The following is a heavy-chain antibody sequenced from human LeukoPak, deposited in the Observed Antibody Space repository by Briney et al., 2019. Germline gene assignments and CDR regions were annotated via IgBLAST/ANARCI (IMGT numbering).Heavy chain of an antibody. Sequence: SETLSLTCAVYGGSFSAYYWSWIRQPPGKGLEWIGDINHSGSGNYNPSLKSRVTISVDTSKNQFSLRLSSVTAADTAVYYCARRPYYDFWSGNPRPHYMDVWGKGTTVTVSS. J-gene: IGHJ6*03. CDR1: GGSFSAYY. D-gene: IGHD3-3*01. CDR3: ARRPYYDFWSGNPRPHYMDV. V-gene: IGHV4-34*01. CDR2: INHSGSG.